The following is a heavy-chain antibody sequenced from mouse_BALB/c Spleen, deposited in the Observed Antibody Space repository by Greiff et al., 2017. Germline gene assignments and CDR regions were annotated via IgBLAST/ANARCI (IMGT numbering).Heavy chain of an antibody. V-gene: IGHV1-7*01. CDR1: GYTFTSYW. CDR3: ARNWPYFATRAMDY. CDR2: INPSTGYT. D-gene: IGHD1-1*01. J-gene: IGHJ4*01. Sequence: QVQLKQSGAELAKPGASVKMSCKASGYTFTSYWMHWVKQRPGQGLEWIGYINPSTGYTEYNQKFKDKATLTADKSSSTAYMQLSSLTSEDSAVYYCARNWPYFATRAMDYWGQGTSVTVSS.